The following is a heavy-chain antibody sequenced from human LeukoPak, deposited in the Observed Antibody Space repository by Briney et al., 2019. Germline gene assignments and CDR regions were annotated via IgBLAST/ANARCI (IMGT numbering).Heavy chain of an antibody. CDR1: GFTFSSYE. Sequence: GGSLRLSCAASGFTFSSYEMNWVCQAPGKGLEWVSYISSSGSTIYYADSVKGRFTISRDNAKNSLYLQMNSLRAEDTAVYYCARDREGKAAAGRYYYYGMDVWGQGTTVTVSS. J-gene: IGHJ6*02. D-gene: IGHD6-13*01. CDR3: ARDREGKAAAGRYYYYGMDV. V-gene: IGHV3-48*03. CDR2: ISSSGSTI.